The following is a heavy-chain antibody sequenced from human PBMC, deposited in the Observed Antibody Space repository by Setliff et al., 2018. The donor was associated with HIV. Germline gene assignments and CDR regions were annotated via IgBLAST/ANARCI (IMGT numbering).Heavy chain of an antibody. CDR3: ARGVVLMGITTRWFDP. V-gene: IGHV4-34*01. CDR1: GGSFSGYY. J-gene: IGHJ5*02. Sequence: KPSETLSLTCAVYGGSFSGYYWSWIRQPPGKGLEWIGEINHSGNINYTPSLKSRVTISVDTSKNQFSLKLTSVSAADTAVYYCARGVVLMGITTRWFDPWGQGTLVTVSS. CDR2: INHSGNI. D-gene: IGHD3-22*01.